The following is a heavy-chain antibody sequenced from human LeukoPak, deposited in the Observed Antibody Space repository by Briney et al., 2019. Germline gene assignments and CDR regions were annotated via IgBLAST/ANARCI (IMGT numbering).Heavy chain of an antibody. Sequence: PWETLTLTCTVSGGSFSSYDWSWIRQPPGKGLEWVGYIYYSGSTNYNPSLKSRVTISVDTSKNQFSPKLSSVTAADTAVYYCARGGVIAAAGSGLDYWGQGTLVTVSS. CDR2: IYYSGST. D-gene: IGHD6-13*01. V-gene: IGHV4-59*13. J-gene: IGHJ4*02. CDR3: ARGGVIAAAGSGLDY. CDR1: GGSFSSYD.